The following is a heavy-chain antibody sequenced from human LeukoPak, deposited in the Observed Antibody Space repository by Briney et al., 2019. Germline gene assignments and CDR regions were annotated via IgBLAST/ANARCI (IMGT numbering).Heavy chain of an antibody. CDR3: ARDLGVGATPASDYYFDY. CDR2: IYTSGST. V-gene: IGHV4-4*07. D-gene: IGHD1-26*01. J-gene: IGHJ4*02. CDR1: GGSISSYY. Sequence: SGTLSLTCTVSGGSISSYYWSWIRQPAGKGLEWIGRIYTSGSTNYNPSLKSRVTMSVDTSKNQFFLKLSSVTAADTAVYYCARDLGVGATPASDYYFDYWGQGTLVTVSS.